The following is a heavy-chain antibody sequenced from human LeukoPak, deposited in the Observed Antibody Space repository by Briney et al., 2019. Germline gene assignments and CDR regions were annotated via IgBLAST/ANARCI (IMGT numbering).Heavy chain of an antibody. CDR2: IRYDGSNK. CDR1: GFTFSSYG. CDR3: AKVVRGFGEPHCYYYYMDV. Sequence: GGSLRLSCAASGFTFSSYGMHWVRQAPGKGLEWVAFIRYDGSNKYYADSVKGRFTISRDNSKNTLYLQMNSLRAEDTAVYYCAKVVRGFGEPHCYYYYMDVWGKGTTVTISS. J-gene: IGHJ6*03. V-gene: IGHV3-30*02. D-gene: IGHD3-10*01.